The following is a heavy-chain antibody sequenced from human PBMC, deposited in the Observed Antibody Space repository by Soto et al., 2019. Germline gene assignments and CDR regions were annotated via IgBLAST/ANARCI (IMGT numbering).Heavy chain of an antibody. CDR1: GGSISSGDYY. D-gene: IGHD3-10*01. J-gene: IGHJ4*02. CDR2: IYYSGST. Sequence: QVQLQESGPGLVKPSQTLSLTCTVSGGSISSGDYYWSWIRQPPGKGLEWIGYIYYSGSTYYNPSLKSRVTISVDTSKNQFSLKLSSVTAADTAVYYCARTYYGLGSYYSHFDYWGQGTLVTVSS. CDR3: ARTYYGLGSYYSHFDY. V-gene: IGHV4-30-4*01.